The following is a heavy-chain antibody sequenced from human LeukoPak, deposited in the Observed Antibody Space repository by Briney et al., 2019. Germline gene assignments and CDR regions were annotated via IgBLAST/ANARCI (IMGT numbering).Heavy chain of an antibody. Sequence: PSETLSLACAVYGGSFSGYYWSWIRQPPGKGLEWIGRIYTSGSTNYNPSLKSRVTMSVDTSKNQFSLKLSSVTAADTAVYYCARDRYYYGSGSYHFDYWGQGTLVTVSS. J-gene: IGHJ4*02. CDR2: IYTSGST. V-gene: IGHV4-4*07. CDR3: ARDRYYYGSGSYHFDY. CDR1: GGSFSGYY. D-gene: IGHD3-10*01.